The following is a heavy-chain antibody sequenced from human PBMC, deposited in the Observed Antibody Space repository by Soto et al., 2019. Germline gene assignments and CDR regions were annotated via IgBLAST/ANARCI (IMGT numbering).Heavy chain of an antibody. J-gene: IGHJ4*02. V-gene: IGHV4-39*01. CDR1: GGSISSSSSY. CDR2: INYSGNT. Sequence: SETLSLTCTVSGGSISSSSSYWGWIRQPPGKGLEWIGSINYSGNTYYNTSLKSRVTISVDTSKNQFSLKLSSVTAADTAVYYCARLDTVTTVTFDYWGQGTLVTVSS. D-gene: IGHD4-17*01. CDR3: ARLDTVTTVTFDY.